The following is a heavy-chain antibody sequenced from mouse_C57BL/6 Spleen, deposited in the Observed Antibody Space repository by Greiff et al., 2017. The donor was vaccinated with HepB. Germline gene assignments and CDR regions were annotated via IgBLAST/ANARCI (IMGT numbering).Heavy chain of an antibody. CDR1: GYTFTDYY. D-gene: IGHD2-3*01. CDR2: INPNNGGT. Sequence: VQLQQSGPELVKPGASVKISCKASGYTFTDYYMNWVKQSHGKSLEWIGDINPNNGGTSYNQKFKGKATLTVDKSSSTAYMELRSLTSEDSAVYYCARKGDDGNWYFDVWGTGTTVTVSS. J-gene: IGHJ1*03. CDR3: ARKGDDGNWYFDV. V-gene: IGHV1-26*01.